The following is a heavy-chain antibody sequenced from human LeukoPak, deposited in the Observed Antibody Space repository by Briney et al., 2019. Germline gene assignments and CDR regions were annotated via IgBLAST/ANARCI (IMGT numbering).Heavy chain of an antibody. D-gene: IGHD3-3*01. CDR3: AKLSSNYDFWSGYYGGY. Sequence: PGGSLRLSCAASGFIFTDYGMHWVRQAPGKGLEWVAFIRYDGSNKYYADSVKGRFTISRDNSKNTLYLQMNSLRAEDTAVYYCAKLSSNYDFWSGYYGGYWGQGTLVTVSS. J-gene: IGHJ4*02. CDR2: IRYDGSNK. CDR1: GFIFTDYG. V-gene: IGHV3-30*02.